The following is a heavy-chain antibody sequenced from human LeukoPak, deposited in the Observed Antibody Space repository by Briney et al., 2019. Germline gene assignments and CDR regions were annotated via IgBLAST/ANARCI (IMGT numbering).Heavy chain of an antibody. Sequence: QSGGSLRLSCAASGFTFSSYSMNWVRQAPGKGLEWVSYISSSSSTIYYADSVKGRFTISRDNAKNSLYLQMNSLRAEDTAVYYCARDPINYDYVWGSYRRYFDYWGQGTLVTVSS. V-gene: IGHV3-48*01. CDR3: ARDPINYDYVWGSYRRYFDY. CDR2: ISSSSSTI. D-gene: IGHD3-16*02. J-gene: IGHJ4*02. CDR1: GFTFSSYS.